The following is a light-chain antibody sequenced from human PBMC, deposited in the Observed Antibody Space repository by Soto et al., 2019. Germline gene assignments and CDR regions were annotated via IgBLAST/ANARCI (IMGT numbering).Light chain of an antibody. J-gene: IGKJ5*01. CDR3: QQRSESPLT. Sequence: DIVLTQSPATLALSVGERATISCRASQSVSTNLAWYQQKPGQAPKLLIYDASNWDTGIPARFSGSGSGTDFTLTISSLEPEDFAVYYCQQRSESPLTFGQGTRLEI. CDR1: QSVSTN. CDR2: DAS. V-gene: IGKV3-11*01.